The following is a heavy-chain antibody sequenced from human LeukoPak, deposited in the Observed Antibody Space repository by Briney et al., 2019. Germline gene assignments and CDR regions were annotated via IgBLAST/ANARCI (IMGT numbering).Heavy chain of an antibody. Sequence: GGSLRLSCAASGFTVSSNYMSWVRQAPGKGLEWVSTISGSGGSTYYADSVKGRFTISRDNSKNTLYLQLNSLRAEDTAVYYCANGIQLWSPLDFWGQGTLVTVSS. V-gene: IGHV3-23*01. CDR1: GFTVSSNY. D-gene: IGHD5-18*01. CDR3: ANGIQLWSPLDF. CDR2: ISGSGGST. J-gene: IGHJ4*02.